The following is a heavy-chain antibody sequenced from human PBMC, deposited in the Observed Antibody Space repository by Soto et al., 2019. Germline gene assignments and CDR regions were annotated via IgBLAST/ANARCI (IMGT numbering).Heavy chain of an antibody. CDR1: GYTFTSYG. CDR2: ISAYNGNT. V-gene: IGHV1-18*01. D-gene: IGHD2-15*01. J-gene: IGHJ6*02. CDR3: ARDYIVVVVAATRRGDYGMDV. Sequence: ASVKVSCKASGYTFTSYGISWVRQAPGQGLEWMGWISAYNGNTNYAQKLQGRVTMTTDTSTSTAYMELRSLRSDDTAVYYCARDYIVVVVAATRRGDYGMDVWGQGTTVTVSS.